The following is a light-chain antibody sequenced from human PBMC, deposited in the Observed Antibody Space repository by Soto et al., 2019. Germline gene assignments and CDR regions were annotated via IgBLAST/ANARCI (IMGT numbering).Light chain of an antibody. J-gene: IGKJ5*01. CDR1: QSVTSRY. V-gene: IGKV3-20*01. CDR3: QHYGSSPT. CDR2: GAS. Sequence: EGVLPQSPGTLSLSPGERATLSCRASQSVTSRYLAWYQQKPGQAPRLVIYGASSRATGIPDRISGSGSGTDFCLTISRLEPGDYAVYFCQHYGSSPTFGQGTRLVI.